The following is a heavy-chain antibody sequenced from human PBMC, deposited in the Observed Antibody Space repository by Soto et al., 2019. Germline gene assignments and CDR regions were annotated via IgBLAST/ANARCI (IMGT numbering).Heavy chain of an antibody. CDR1: GFTFSSYS. CDR3: ARDRAYSSSWDAFDI. J-gene: IGHJ3*02. CDR2: ISSSSSTI. V-gene: IGHV3-48*01. D-gene: IGHD6-13*01. Sequence: GGSLRLSCAASGFTFSSYSMNWVRQAPGKGLEWVSYISSSSSTIYYADSVKGRFTISRDNAKNSLYLQMNSLRAEDTAVYYCARDRAYSSSWDAFDIWGQGTMVTVSS.